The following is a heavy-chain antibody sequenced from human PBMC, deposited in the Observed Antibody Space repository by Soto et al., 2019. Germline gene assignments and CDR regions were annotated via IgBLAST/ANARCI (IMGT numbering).Heavy chain of an antibody. V-gene: IGHV3-21*01. D-gene: IGHD3-10*01. Sequence: EVQVVESGGGLVKPGGSLRLSCAASGLTFSSYELNWVRQAPGKGLEWVSGIDGGDSTVYYANSVRGRFTTSRDDAKNSLYLQMNNMRVLETALSYFARRSGRTHHALDYWGQGTLVTVSS. CDR2: IDGGDSTV. CDR3: ARRSGRTHHALDY. J-gene: IGHJ4*02. CDR1: GLTFSSYE.